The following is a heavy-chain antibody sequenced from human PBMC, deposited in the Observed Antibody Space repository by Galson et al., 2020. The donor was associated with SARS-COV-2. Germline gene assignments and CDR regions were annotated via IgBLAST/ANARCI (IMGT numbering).Heavy chain of an antibody. CDR1: GGSISSGGYY. Sequence: SETLSLTCTVSGGSISSGGYYWSWIRQHPGKGLEWIGYTYYSGSTYYNPSLKSRVTISVDTSKNQFSLKLSSVTAADTAVYYCARRVATVLSGFDYWGQGTLVTVSS. J-gene: IGHJ4*02. V-gene: IGHV4-31*03. CDR2: TYYSGST. CDR3: ARRVATVLSGFDY. D-gene: IGHD5-12*01.